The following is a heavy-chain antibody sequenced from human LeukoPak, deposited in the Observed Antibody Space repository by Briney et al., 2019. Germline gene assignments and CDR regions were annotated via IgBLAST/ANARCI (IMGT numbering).Heavy chain of an antibody. J-gene: IGHJ6*02. CDR2: ISSSSSTI. CDR3: ARDRQGSGGGKTYYYGMDV. V-gene: IGHV3-48*04. CDR1: GFTFSSYS. Sequence: PGGSLRLSCAASGFTFSSYSMNWVRQAPGKGLEWVSYISSSSSTIYYADSVKGRFTISRDNAKNSLYLQMNSLRAEDTAVYYCARDRQGSGGGKTYYYGMDVWGQGTTVTVSS. D-gene: IGHD3-10*01.